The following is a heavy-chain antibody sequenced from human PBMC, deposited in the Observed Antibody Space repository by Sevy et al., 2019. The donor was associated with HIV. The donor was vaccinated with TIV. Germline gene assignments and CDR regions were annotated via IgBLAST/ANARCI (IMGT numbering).Heavy chain of an antibody. CDR3: VREDNNAPRTFLSFDI. CDR1: GYIFSDYN. J-gene: IGHJ3*02. D-gene: IGHD3-3*02. Sequence: ASVKVSCKTTGYIFSDYNMHWVRQAPGQGLEWMALINPNSGVTIYAQKFRGRVSLTRDTSMSTAYMELSALTSDDTAVYYCVREDNNAPRTFLSFDIWGQGTMVTVSS. V-gene: IGHV1-2*06. CDR2: INPNSGVT.